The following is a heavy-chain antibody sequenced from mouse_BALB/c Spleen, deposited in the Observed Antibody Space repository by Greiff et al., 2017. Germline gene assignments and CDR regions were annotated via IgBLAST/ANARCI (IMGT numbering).Heavy chain of an antibody. CDR2: IDPANGNT. D-gene: IGHD2-4*01. CDR1: GFNIKDTY. J-gene: IGHJ3*01. CDR3: ARSGYYDYPWFAY. V-gene: IGHV14-3*02. Sequence: VQLQQSGAELVKPGASVKLSCTASGFNIKDTYMHWVKQRPEQGLEWIGRIDPANGNTKYDPKFQGKATITADTSSNTAYLQLSSLTSEDTAVYYCARSGYYDYPWFAYWGQGTLVTVSA.